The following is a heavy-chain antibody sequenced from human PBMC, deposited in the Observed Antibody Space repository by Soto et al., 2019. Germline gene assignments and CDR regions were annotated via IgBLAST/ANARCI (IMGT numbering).Heavy chain of an antibody. CDR2: IYYSGST. Sequence: SETLSLTCTVPGGSISSYYWSWIRQPPGKGLEWIGYIYYSGSTNYNPSLKSRVTISVDTSKNQFSLKLSSVTAADTAVYYCARDRYYVFWSGYLGGWFDPWGQGTLVIVS. J-gene: IGHJ5*02. V-gene: IGHV4-59*01. CDR3: ARDRYYVFWSGYLGGWFDP. D-gene: IGHD3-3*01. CDR1: GGSISSYY.